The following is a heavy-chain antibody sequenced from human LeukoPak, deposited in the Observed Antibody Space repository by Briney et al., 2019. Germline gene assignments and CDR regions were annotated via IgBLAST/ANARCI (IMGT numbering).Heavy chain of an antibody. D-gene: IGHD6-13*01. Sequence: GGSLRLSCAASGFTSSDYWMPWVRQAPGKGLEWVANIKQDGSEKNYVASVKGRFTISRGNAKNSLYLQMNSLRAEDTALYYCARGRWAPFDCWGQGTLVTVSS. CDR1: GFTSSDYW. V-gene: IGHV3-7*01. J-gene: IGHJ4*02. CDR3: ARGRWAPFDC. CDR2: IKQDGSEK.